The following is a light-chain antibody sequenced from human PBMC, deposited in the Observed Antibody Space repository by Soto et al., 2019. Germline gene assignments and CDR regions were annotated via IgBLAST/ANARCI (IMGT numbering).Light chain of an antibody. CDR3: QHYNTALET. CDR2: AAS. J-gene: IGKJ1*01. Sequence: QMTQSPSSLSASIGDRVTITCQASQGVDNYLAWYQQRPGKVPRLLIYAASTLQSGVPSRFSGSRSGADFTLTISSLQPEDVATYYCQHYNTALETFGQGTRVEIK. CDR1: QGVDNY. V-gene: IGKV1-27*01.